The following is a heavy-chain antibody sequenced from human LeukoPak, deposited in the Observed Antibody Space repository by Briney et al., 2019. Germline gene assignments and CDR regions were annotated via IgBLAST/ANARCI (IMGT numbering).Heavy chain of an antibody. J-gene: IGHJ4*02. CDR1: GFTFSSYA. D-gene: IGHD2-21*02. V-gene: IGHV3-23*01. CDR2: ISGSGGST. Sequence: GGSLRLSCAASGFTFSSYAMSWVRQAPGRGLEWVSAISGSGGSTYYADSVKGRFTISRDNSKNTLYLQMNSLRAEDTAVYYCARVAGVTAIRGPFDYWGQGTLVTVSS. CDR3: ARVAGVTAIRGPFDY.